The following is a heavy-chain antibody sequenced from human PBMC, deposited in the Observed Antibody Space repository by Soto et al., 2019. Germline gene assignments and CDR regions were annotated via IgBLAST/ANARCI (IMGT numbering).Heavy chain of an antibody. CDR3: AHSRVVATAIPKGYFDY. D-gene: IGHD2-21*02. Sequence: QITLKESGPTLVKPTQTLTLTCTFSGFSLSTSGVGVGWIRQPPGKALEWLALIYWDDDKRYSPSLKSRLTSSKDTAKHHVVPTMTHMDPVDTATYYCAHSRVVATAIPKGYFDYWGQGTLVTVSS. CDR1: GFSLSTSGVG. V-gene: IGHV2-5*02. CDR2: IYWDDDK. J-gene: IGHJ4*02.